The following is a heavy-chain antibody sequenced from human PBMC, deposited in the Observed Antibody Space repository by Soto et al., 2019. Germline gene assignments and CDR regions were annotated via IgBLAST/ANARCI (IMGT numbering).Heavy chain of an antibody. Sequence: WASVKVSCKASGYTFTGYYMHWVRQAPGQGLEWMGWINPNSGGTNYAQKFQGRVTMTRDTSISTAYMELSRLRSDDTAVYYCARDLANCSSTSCYGYYYYYGMDVWGQGTTVTVSS. CDR2: INPNSGGT. V-gene: IGHV1-2*02. J-gene: IGHJ6*02. D-gene: IGHD2-2*01. CDR1: GYTFTGYY. CDR3: ARDLANCSSTSCYGYYYYYGMDV.